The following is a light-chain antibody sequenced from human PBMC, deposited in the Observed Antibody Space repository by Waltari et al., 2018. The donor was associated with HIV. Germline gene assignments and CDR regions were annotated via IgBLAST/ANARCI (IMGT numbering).Light chain of an antibody. V-gene: IGLV1-47*01. J-gene: IGLJ2*01. CDR1: SSNIGSNY. Sequence: QSVLTQPPSASGTPGQRVTISCSGSSSNIGSNYVHWYQQRPGTTPKPLIYRNNQRPSGVPDRFSGSKSGTSASLAISGLRSEHEADYYCAAWDDSLRGVVFGGGTKLTVL. CDR3: AAWDDSLRGVV. CDR2: RNN.